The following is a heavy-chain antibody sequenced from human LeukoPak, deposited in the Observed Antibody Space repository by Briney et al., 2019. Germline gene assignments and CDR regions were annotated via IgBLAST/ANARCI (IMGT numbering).Heavy chain of an antibody. V-gene: IGHV4-34*01. J-gene: IGHJ4*02. Sequence: PSETLSLTCAVYGGSFSGYYWSWIRQPPGKGLEWIGEINHSGSTNYNPSLKSRVTISVDTSKNQFSLKLSSVTAADTAVYYCARGRYYDFWSGYSGYDYRGQGTLVTVSS. CDR2: INHSGST. CDR1: GGSFSGYY. CDR3: ARGRYYDFWSGYSGYDY. D-gene: IGHD3-3*01.